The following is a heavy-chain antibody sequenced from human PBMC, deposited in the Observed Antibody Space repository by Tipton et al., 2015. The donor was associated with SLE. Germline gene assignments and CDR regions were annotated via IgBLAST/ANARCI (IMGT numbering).Heavy chain of an antibody. V-gene: IGHV4-30-4*01. J-gene: IGHJ3*02. Sequence: TLSLTCSVSGGSLSSADYYWSWIRQPPGKGLEWIGYIFYSGTTYYNPSLKSRVTMSVDTSKNQFSLKLSSVTAADTAVYYCASIQWRGNAFDIWGQGTMVTVSS. CDR1: GGSLSSADYY. D-gene: IGHD6-19*01. CDR2: IFYSGTT. CDR3: ASIQWRGNAFDI.